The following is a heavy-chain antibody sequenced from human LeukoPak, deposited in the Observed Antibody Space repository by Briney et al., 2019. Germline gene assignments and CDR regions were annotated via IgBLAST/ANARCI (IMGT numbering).Heavy chain of an antibody. V-gene: IGHV4-61*08. CDR2: IYYSGST. J-gene: IGHJ4*02. CDR1: GGSISSGGYY. Sequence: KPSETLSLTCTVSGGSISSGGYYWSWIRQHPGKGLEWIGYIYYSGSTYYNPSLKSRVTISVDTSKNQFPLKLSSVTAADTAVYYCARAVRLERRPYYFDYWGQGTLVTVSS. D-gene: IGHD1-1*01. CDR3: ARAVRLERRPYYFDY.